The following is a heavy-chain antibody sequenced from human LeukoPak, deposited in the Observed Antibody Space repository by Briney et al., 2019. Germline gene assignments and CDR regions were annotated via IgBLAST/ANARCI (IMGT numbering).Heavy chain of an antibody. CDR3: ARAYYYGSRIDP. J-gene: IGHJ5*02. D-gene: IGHD3-22*01. CDR1: GGSISSGDYY. CDR2: MYYSGRT. Sequence: SQTLSLTCTVSGGSISSGDYYWSWIRDPPGKGLEWIAYMYYSGRTRYHPSLKTRVTMSADTSKNQLSMKVSSVTAADKAVHYCARAYYYGSRIDPWGQGILVTVSS. V-gene: IGHV4-30-4*01.